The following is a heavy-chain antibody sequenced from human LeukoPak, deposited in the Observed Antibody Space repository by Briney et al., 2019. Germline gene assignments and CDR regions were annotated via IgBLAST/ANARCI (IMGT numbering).Heavy chain of an antibody. V-gene: IGHV4-59*01. CDR1: GGSISSYY. CDR2: IYYSGST. CDR3: ARSGRGSSAGFDY. Sequence: PSETLSLTCTVSGGSISSYYWSWIRQPPGKGLEWIGYIYYSGSTNYTPFLKSRITISVDTSRNQFSLKLNSVTAADTAVYYCARSGRGSSAGFDYWGRGTLVTVSS. D-gene: IGHD3-10*01. J-gene: IGHJ4*02.